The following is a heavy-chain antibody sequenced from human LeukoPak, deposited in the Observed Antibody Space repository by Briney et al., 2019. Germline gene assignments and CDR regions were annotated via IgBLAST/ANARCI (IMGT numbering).Heavy chain of an antibody. CDR1: GFTFSSYA. J-gene: IGHJ4*02. Sequence: PGRSLRLSCAASGFTFSSYAMHWVRQAPGKGLEWVAVISYDGSNKYYADSVKGRFTISRDNSKNTLYLQMNSLRAEDTAVYYCAKDSLGYCSGGSCYLTDYWGQGTLVTVSS. CDR2: ISYDGSNK. CDR3: AKDSLGYCSGGSCYLTDY. V-gene: IGHV3-30-3*01. D-gene: IGHD2-15*01.